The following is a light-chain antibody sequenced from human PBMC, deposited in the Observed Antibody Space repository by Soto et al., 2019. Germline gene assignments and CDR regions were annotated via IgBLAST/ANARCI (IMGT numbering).Light chain of an antibody. Sequence: EIVLTQSPATLSLSPGERATLSCRASQSVSSYLAWYQQKPGQAPRLLIYDASNRATGIPARFSGSGSGTHFTLTISSLDPEDFAVYYCQQRSNWPPITFGQGTRLVIK. V-gene: IGKV3-11*01. CDR3: QQRSNWPPIT. CDR1: QSVSSY. J-gene: IGKJ5*01. CDR2: DAS.